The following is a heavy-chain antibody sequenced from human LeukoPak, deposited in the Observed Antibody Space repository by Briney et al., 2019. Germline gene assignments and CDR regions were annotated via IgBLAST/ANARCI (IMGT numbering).Heavy chain of an antibody. CDR1: GGPISSDNYY. V-gene: IGHV4-61*02. CDR2: IYASGTT. Sequence: ASETLSLTCTVSGGPISSDNYYWSWIRQPAGKGLEWIGRIYASGTTNYNPSLKSRVTISVDTSKNQFSLKLSSVTAPDTAVHYFAGGMVGASGGSFDYWGQGTLVTVSS. J-gene: IGHJ4*02. D-gene: IGHD1-26*01. CDR3: AGGMVGASGGSFDY.